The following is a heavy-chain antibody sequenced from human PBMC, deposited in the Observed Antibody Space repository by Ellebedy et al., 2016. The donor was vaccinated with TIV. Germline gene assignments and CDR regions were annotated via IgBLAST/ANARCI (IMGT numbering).Heavy chain of an antibody. V-gene: IGHV3-11*01. CDR1: GFIFSDYY. Sequence: GGSLRLSCAASGFIFSDYYMSWIRQAPGKGLEWVSYISNSGHTIYYADAVKGRFTISRDNAENSLYLQMNSLRPEDSAVYYCARDARFIDQQQNWFDPWGQGTLVTVSS. CDR3: ARDARFIDQQQNWFDP. CDR2: ISNSGHTI. J-gene: IGHJ5*02. D-gene: IGHD6-13*01.